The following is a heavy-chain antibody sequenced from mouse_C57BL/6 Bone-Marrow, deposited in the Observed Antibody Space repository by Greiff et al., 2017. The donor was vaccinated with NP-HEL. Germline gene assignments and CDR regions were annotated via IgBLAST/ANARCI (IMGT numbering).Heavy chain of an antibody. J-gene: IGHJ2*01. CDR1: GYTFTSYW. CDR2: IDPSDSYT. V-gene: IGHV1-69*01. Sequence: QVQLQQSGAELVMPGASVKLSCKASGYTFTSYWMHWVKQRPGQGLEWIGEIDPSDSYTNYNQKFKGKSTLTVDKSSSTAYMQLSSLTSEDSAVYYFARSHDGYPYYFDYWGQGTTLTVSS. CDR3: ARSHDGYPYYFDY. D-gene: IGHD2-3*01.